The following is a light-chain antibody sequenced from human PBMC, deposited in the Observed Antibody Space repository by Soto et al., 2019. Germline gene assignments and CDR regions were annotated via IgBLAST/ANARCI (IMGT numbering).Light chain of an antibody. Sequence: QSALTQPRSVSGSPGQSVTISCTGTSSDVGGYNYVSWYQQHPGKAPKLMMYDVSKRPSGVPDRFSGSKSGNTASLTISGLQAEDEVDYYCCSYAGSYTYVFGTGTKVTVL. J-gene: IGLJ1*01. CDR2: DVS. CDR3: CSYAGSYTYV. V-gene: IGLV2-11*01. CDR1: SSDVGGYNY.